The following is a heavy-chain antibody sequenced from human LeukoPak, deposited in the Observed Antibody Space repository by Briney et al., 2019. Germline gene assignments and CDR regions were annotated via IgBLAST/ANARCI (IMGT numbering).Heavy chain of an antibody. J-gene: IGHJ4*02. CDR2: IKSKTDGGTT. CDR1: RFNVTSSY. CDR3: TTRGGSFSIFDY. V-gene: IGHV3-15*01. D-gene: IGHD1-26*01. Sequence: TAGGSLRLSCAAYRFNVTSSYMSWVRQAPGKGLEWVGRIKSKTDGGTTDYAAPVKGRFTVSRDDSKNTLYLQMNSLKTEDTAVYYCTTRGGSFSIFDYWGQGTLVTVFS.